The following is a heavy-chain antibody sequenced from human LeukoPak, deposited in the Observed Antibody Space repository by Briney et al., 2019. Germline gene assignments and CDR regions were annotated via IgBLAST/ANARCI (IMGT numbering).Heavy chain of an antibody. CDR3: ARDVSSSWYGVYYYYYMDV. CDR2: IYTSGST. D-gene: IGHD6-13*01. V-gene: IGHV4-61*02. CDR1: GGSISSGNYY. J-gene: IGHJ6*03. Sequence: SETLSLTCTVSGGSISSGNYYWSWIRQPAGKGLEWVGRIYTSGSTNYNPSLESRVTISVDTSKNQFSLKLSSVTAADTAVYYCARDVSSSWYGVYYYYYMDVWGKGTTVTVSS.